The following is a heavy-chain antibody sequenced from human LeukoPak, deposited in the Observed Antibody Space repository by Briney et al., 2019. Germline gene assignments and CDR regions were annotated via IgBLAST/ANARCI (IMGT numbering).Heavy chain of an antibody. CDR3: ASSRNDILTGYNPYAFDI. CDR2: IYYSGST. D-gene: IGHD3-9*01. J-gene: IGHJ3*02. Sequence: KSSETLSLTCTVSGGSISSYYWSWIRQPPGKGLEWHGYIYYSGSTNYNPSLKSRVTISVDTSKNQFSLKLSSVTAADTAVYYCASSRNDILTGYNPYAFDIWGQGTMVTVSS. CDR1: GGSISSYY. V-gene: IGHV4-59*01.